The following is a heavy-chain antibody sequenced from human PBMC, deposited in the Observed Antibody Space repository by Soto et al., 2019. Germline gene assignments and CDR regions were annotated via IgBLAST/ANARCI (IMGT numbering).Heavy chain of an antibody. CDR2: IIPILGIA. CDR3: ARDTNYDFWSGPPFDY. D-gene: IGHD3-3*01. J-gene: IGHJ4*02. CDR1: GGTFSSYT. Sequence: GASVKVSCKASGGTFSSYTISWVRQAPGQGLEWMGRIIPILGIANYAQKFQGRVTITADKSTSTAYMELSSLRSEDTAVYYCARDTNYDFWSGPPFDYWGQGTLVTVSS. V-gene: IGHV1-69*04.